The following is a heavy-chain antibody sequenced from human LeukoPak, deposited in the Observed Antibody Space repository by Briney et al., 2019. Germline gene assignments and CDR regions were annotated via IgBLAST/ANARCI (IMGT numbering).Heavy chain of an antibody. CDR1: GGTFSSYA. D-gene: IGHD6-13*01. CDR2: IIPIFGTA. CDR3: ARDKSAAGVYYYYYGMDV. Sequence: ASVKVSCKASGGTFSSYAISWVRQAPGQGLEWMGGIIPIFGTANYAQKFQGRVTITADESTSTAYMELNSLRAEDTAVYYCARDKSAAGVYYYYYGMDVWGQGTTVTVSS. V-gene: IGHV1-69*01. J-gene: IGHJ6*02.